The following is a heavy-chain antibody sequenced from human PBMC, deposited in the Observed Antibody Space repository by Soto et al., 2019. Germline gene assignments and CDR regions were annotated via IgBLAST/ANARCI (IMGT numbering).Heavy chain of an antibody. CDR2: IYHTGAT. V-gene: IGHV4-39*07. J-gene: IGHJ4*02. CDR3: ARFDYYDSSGYLDFGPK. Sequence: SETLSLTCTVSGGSINSGGYSWTWIRQPPGKGLQWVASIYHTGATYYNPSLKGRVTISVDTSKNQFSLKLSSVTAADTAVYYCARFDYYDSSGYLDFGPKWGQGTLVTVSS. D-gene: IGHD3-22*01. CDR1: GGSINSGGYS.